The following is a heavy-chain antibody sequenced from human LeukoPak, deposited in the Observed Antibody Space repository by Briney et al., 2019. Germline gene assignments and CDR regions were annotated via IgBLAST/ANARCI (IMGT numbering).Heavy chain of an antibody. CDR1: GGSISSYY. Sequence: SGTLSLTCTVSGGSISSYYWSWIRQPAGKGLEWIGRIYTSGSTNYNPSLKSRVTMSVDTSKNQFSLKLSSVTAADTAVYYCARDIGYDYVWGSYGAGDYYYGMDVWGQGTTVTVSS. J-gene: IGHJ6*02. D-gene: IGHD3-16*01. CDR3: ARDIGYDYVWGSYGAGDYYYGMDV. CDR2: IYTSGST. V-gene: IGHV4-4*07.